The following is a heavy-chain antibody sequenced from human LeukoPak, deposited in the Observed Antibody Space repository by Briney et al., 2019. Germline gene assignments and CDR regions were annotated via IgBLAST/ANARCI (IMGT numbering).Heavy chain of an antibody. CDR1: GYTFTVFY. CDR3: ARSKVYPNDY. V-gene: IGHV1-2*02. Sequence: GASVEVSCKASGYTFTVFYMHWVRQAPGQGLEWMGWINPNSGGTNYAQKFQGRVTMTRDTSISTVYMELSRLRSDDTAVYYCARSKVYPNDYWGQGTLVTVSS. D-gene: IGHD1-14*01. CDR2: INPNSGGT. J-gene: IGHJ4*02.